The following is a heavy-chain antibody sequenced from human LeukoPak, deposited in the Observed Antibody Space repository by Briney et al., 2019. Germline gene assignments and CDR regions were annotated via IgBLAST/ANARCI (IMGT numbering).Heavy chain of an antibody. D-gene: IGHD1-26*01. J-gene: IGHJ4*02. CDR3: ARAGVGATTIRRAYFDY. CDR1: GGSFSGYY. V-gene: IGHV4-34*01. CDR2: INHSGST. Sequence: SETLSLTCAVYGGSFSGYYWSWIRQPPGKGLEWIGEINHSGSTNYNPSLKSRVTISVDTSKNQFSLKLSSVTAADTAVYYCARAGVGATTIRRAYFDYWGQGTLVTVSS.